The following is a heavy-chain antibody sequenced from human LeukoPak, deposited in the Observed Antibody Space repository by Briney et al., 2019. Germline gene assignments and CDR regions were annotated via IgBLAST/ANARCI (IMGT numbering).Heavy chain of an antibody. V-gene: IGHV1-18*01. CDR1: GYTFTSYG. D-gene: IGHD3-10*01. CDR2: ISAYNGNT. CDR3: ARAPNYYGSGSYSGWVDP. J-gene: IGHJ5*02. Sequence: ASVKVSCKASGYTFTSYGISWVRQAPGQGLEWMGWISAYNGNTNYAQKLQGRVTMTTDTSTSTAYMELRSLRSDDTAVYYCARAPNYYGSGSYSGWVDPWGQGTLVTVSS.